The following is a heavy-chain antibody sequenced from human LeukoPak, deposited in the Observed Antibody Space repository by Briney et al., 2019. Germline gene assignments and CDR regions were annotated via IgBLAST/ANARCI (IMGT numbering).Heavy chain of an antibody. CDR1: GFTFSSYG. CDR2: IWYDGSYK. Sequence: GRSLRLSCVASGFTFSSYGIHWVRQAPGKGLEWVAFIWYDGSYKNYVDSVKGRFTISRDNSKNTLYLQMNSLRDEDTAVYYCARGAPLEYCGGDCSRLLDYWGQGTLVTVSS. D-gene: IGHD2-21*02. J-gene: IGHJ4*02. CDR3: ARGAPLEYCGGDCSRLLDY. V-gene: IGHV3-33*01.